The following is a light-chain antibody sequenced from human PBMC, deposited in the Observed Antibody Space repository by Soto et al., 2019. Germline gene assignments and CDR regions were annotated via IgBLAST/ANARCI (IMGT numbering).Light chain of an antibody. CDR1: SSDVGSYNL. V-gene: IGLV2-23*03. J-gene: IGLJ2*01. Sequence: QSVLTQPASVSGSPGQSITISCTGTSSDVGSYNLVSWYQQHPGKAPKLMIYEGSKRPSGVSNRFSGSNSGNMASLTISGLQAEDEADYYCCSYAGSSTFAHVVFGGGTKLTVL. CDR3: CSYAGSSTFAHVV. CDR2: EGS.